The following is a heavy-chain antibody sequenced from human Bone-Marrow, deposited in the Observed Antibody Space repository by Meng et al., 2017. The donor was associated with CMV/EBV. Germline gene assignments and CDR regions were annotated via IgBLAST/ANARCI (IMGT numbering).Heavy chain of an antibody. CDR1: GGSISSYY. J-gene: IGHJ6*02. D-gene: IGHD2-2*02. Sequence: SETLSLTCTVSGGSISSYYWSWIRQPPGKGLEWIGYIYYSGSTNYNPSLKSRVNISVDTSKNQFSLKLSSVTAADTAVYYCARARSLVPAAIPHHYYYGMDVWGQGTTVTVSS. V-gene: IGHV4-59*01. CDR3: ARARSLVPAAIPHHYYYGMDV. CDR2: IYYSGST.